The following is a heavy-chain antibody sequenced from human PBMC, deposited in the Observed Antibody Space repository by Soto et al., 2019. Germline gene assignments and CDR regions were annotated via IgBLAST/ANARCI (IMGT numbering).Heavy chain of an antibody. CDR2: INHSGST. CDR3: ARDPSRPKTVNY. Sequence: SETLSLTCAVYGGSFSGYYWSWIRQPPGKGLEWIGEINHSGSTNYNPSLKSRVTISVDTSKNQFSLKLSSVTAADTAVYYCARDPSRPKTVNYWGQGTLVTVSS. V-gene: IGHV4-34*01. D-gene: IGHD1-1*01. J-gene: IGHJ4*02. CDR1: GGSFSGYY.